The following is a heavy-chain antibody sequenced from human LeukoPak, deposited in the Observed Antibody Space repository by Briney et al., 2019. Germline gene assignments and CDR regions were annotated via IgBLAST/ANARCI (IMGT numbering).Heavy chain of an antibody. CDR2: IYHSGAT. V-gene: IGHV4-4*02. J-gene: IGHJ6*03. CDR1: DGSISSSHW. D-gene: IGHD5-12*01. Sequence: PSETLSLTCAVSDGSISSSHWWSWVRQTPGKGLEWIGEIYHSGATNYNPSLESRVTMSVDKSKNEFSLKMTSVTAADTAVYYCARKVKWLRSNPTNYYYYYYMDVWGKGTTVTISS. CDR3: ARKVKWLRSNPTNYYYYYYMDV.